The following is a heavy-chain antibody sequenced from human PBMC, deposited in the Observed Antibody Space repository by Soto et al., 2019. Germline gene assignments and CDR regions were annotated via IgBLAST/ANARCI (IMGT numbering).Heavy chain of an antibody. CDR1: GYTFTSYD. Sequence: DSVKFSCKASGYTFTSYDINWVRQATGQGLEWMGWMNPNSGTTGYAQKSQGRATMPTNPSKGTAYMKLSSLSSEDTAVFYFSRTTGTTIGYWYFDLGARGPLVPISS. CDR2: MNPNSGTT. D-gene: IGHD4-17*01. J-gene: IGHJ2*01. V-gene: IGHV1-8*01. CDR3: SRTTGTTIGYWYFDL.